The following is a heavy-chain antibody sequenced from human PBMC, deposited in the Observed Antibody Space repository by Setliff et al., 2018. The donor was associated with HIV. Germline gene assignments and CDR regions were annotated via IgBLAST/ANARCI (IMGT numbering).Heavy chain of an antibody. CDR1: GYTFTGYY. J-gene: IGHJ5*02. D-gene: IGHD6-13*01. CDR2: INPNSGGT. CDR3: ARGSRIAAAGTGIRFDP. V-gene: IGHV1-2*02. Sequence: ASVKVSCKASGYTFTGYYMHWVRQAPGQGLEWMGWINPNSGGTNYAQKFQGRVTMTRDTSISTAYMELSRLRSDDTAVYCCARGSRIAAAGTGIRFDPWGQGTRVTVSS.